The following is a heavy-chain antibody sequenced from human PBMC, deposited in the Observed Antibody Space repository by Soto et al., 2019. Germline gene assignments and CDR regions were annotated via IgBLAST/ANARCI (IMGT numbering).Heavy chain of an antibody. Sequence: GGSLRLSCEASGFTFSSYWMTWVRQAPGKGLEWVANINQDGTELYYVDSVKGRFTISRDNAKNSLYLQMNSLRAEDTAVYYCAKGVYYLDYWGQGTLVTVSS. CDR2: INQDGTEL. V-gene: IGHV3-7*01. CDR3: AKGVYYLDY. J-gene: IGHJ4*02. CDR1: GFTFSSYW. D-gene: IGHD6-13*01.